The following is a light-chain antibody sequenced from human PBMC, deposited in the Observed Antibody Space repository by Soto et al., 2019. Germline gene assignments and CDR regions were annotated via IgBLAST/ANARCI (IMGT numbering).Light chain of an antibody. CDR1: QFVSSR. J-gene: IGKJ5*01. Sequence: DIVVTQSPATLSASPGERVTLPCRASQFVSSRLAWYQQRPGQAPRLLIYDTSTRAPGISDRFSGSGSGTEFTLTISSLQSEDFAVYFCQQYAGPPTTFGQGTRLEI. CDR3: QQYAGPPTT. CDR2: DTS. V-gene: IGKV3-15*01.